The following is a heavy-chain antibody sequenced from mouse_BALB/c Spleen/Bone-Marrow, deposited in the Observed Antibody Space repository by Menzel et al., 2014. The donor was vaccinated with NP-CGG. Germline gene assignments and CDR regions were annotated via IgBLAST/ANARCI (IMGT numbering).Heavy chain of an antibody. J-gene: IGHJ2*01. CDR3: ARPTTVVATGGSFDY. CDR2: ISSGGSYT. Sequence: EVKVVESGGDLVKPGGSLKLSCAASGFTFSSYGMSWVRQTPDKRLEWAATISSGGSYTYYPDSVKGRFTISRDNAKNTLYLQMSSLKSEDTAMYYCARPTTVVATGGSFDYWGQGTTLTVSS. V-gene: IGHV5-6*01. CDR1: GFTFSSYG. D-gene: IGHD1-1*01.